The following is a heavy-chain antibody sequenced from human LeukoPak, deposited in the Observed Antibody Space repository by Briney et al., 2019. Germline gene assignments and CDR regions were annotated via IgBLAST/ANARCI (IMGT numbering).Heavy chain of an antibody. CDR3: ASKNYYESNWYFDL. D-gene: IGHD3-22*01. J-gene: IGHJ2*01. Sequence: SVKVSCKVSGGTFSSYAITWVRQAPGQGLEWMGGIIPIFGTANYAQKFQGRVTITTDESTSTAYMELSSLRSEDTAVYYCASKNYYESNWYFDLWGRGTLVTVSS. CDR2: IIPIFGTA. V-gene: IGHV1-69*05. CDR1: GGTFSSYA.